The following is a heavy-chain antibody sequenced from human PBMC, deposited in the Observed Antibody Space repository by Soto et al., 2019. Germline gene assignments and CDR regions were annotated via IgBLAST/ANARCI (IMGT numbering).Heavy chain of an antibody. Sequence: GGSLRLSCAASGFTFSNAWMNWVRQAPGKGLEWVGRIKSKTDGGTTDYAAPVKGRFTISRDDSKNTLYLQMNSLKTEDTAVYYCALINYDISTGYYGTPVYYYGMDVWGQGTTVTVSS. V-gene: IGHV3-15*07. D-gene: IGHD3-9*01. CDR1: GFTFSNAW. J-gene: IGHJ6*02. CDR3: ALINYDISTGYYGTPVYYYGMDV. CDR2: IKSKTDGGTT.